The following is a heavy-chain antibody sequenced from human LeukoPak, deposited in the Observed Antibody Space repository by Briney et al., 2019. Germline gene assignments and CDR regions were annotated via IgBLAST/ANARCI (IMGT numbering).Heavy chain of an antibody. Sequence: PSETLSLTCTVSGGSISSGGYYWSWICQHPGKGLEWIGYIYYSGSTYYNPSLKSRVTISVDTSKNQFSLKLTSVTAADTAVYLCARSSSDLYFDYWGQGTLVTVSS. CDR1: GGSISSGGYY. J-gene: IGHJ4*02. CDR3: ARSSSDLYFDY. CDR2: IYYSGST. D-gene: IGHD2-2*01. V-gene: IGHV4-31*03.